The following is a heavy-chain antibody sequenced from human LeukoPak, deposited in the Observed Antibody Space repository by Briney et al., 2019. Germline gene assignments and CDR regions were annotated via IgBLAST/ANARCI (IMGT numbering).Heavy chain of an antibody. V-gene: IGHV3-30*18. CDR3: AKDFGPYSSSWYPVDY. CDR2: ISYDGSNR. D-gene: IGHD6-13*01. Sequence: GGSLRLSCAASGFTFSSYGMHWVRQAPGKGLEWVAVISYDGSNRYYADSVKGRFTISRDNSKNTLYLQMNSLRAEDTAVYYCAKDFGPYSSSWYPVDYWGQGTLVTVSS. CDR1: GFTFSSYG. J-gene: IGHJ4*02.